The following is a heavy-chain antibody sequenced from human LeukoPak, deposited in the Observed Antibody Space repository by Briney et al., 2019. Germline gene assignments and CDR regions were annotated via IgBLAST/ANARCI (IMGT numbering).Heavy chain of an antibody. CDR3: ATSSVMSGSLDY. CDR2: IYHSGST. CDR1: GRSISSGGYS. Sequence: SQTLSLTCAVSGRSISSGGYSWSWIRQPPGRGLEWIGYIYHSGSTYYNPSLKSRVTISVDRSKNQFSLKLSSVTAADTAVYYCATSSVMSGSLDYWGQGTLVTVSS. J-gene: IGHJ4*02. V-gene: IGHV4-30-2*01. D-gene: IGHD2-15*01.